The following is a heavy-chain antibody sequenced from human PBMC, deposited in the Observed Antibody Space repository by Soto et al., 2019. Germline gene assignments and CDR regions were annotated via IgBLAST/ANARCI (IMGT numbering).Heavy chain of an antibody. V-gene: IGHV3-23*01. Sequence: EVQLLESGGGLVQSGGSLRLSCAASGITFSSYAISWVRQAPGKGLEWVSGISDSGGSTYYADSVKGRFTISRDNSKNTLYLQMNSLRAEDTSVYYCAKADYGDYGFDYWGQGTLVTVSS. CDR1: GITFSSYA. CDR3: AKADYGDYGFDY. CDR2: ISDSGGST. J-gene: IGHJ4*02. D-gene: IGHD4-17*01.